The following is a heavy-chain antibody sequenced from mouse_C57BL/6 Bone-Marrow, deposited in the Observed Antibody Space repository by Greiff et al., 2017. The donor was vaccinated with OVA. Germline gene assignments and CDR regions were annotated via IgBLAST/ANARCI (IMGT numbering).Heavy chain of an antibody. V-gene: IGHV1-82*01. CDR1: GYAFSSSW. CDR2: IYPGDGDT. Sequence: VQLQQSGPELVKPGASVKISCKASGYAFSSSWINWVKQRPGKGLEWIGRIYPGDGDTNYNGKFKGKATMTADKSSSTAFMQLSSLTSEDSAVYFCARWNYYSSSYDYYAMDYWGQGTSVTVSS. D-gene: IGHD1-1*01. J-gene: IGHJ4*01. CDR3: ARWNYYSSSYDYYAMDY.